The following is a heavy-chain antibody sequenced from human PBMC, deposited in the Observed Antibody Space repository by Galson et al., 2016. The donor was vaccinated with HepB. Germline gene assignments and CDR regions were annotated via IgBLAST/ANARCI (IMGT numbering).Heavy chain of an antibody. V-gene: IGHV5-51*01. D-gene: IGHD4-17*01. CDR2: IYPGDSNT. J-gene: IGHJ3*01. Sequence: SGAEVKKPGESLRISCKASGYTFTNYLIGWVRQMPGKGLEWMGIIYPGDSNTRYRASFQGQVTVSADMSNTTAYLQWSGLKASDTAIYYCARHRGYGDYDAFDVWGQGTMVTVSS. CDR3: ARHRGYGDYDAFDV. CDR1: GYTFTNYL.